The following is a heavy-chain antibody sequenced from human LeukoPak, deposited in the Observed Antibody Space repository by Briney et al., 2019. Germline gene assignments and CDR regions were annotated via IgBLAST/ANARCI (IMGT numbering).Heavy chain of an antibody. Sequence: PGGSLRLSCAASGFTFSSYSMNWVRQAPGKGLEWASSISSSSSYIYYADSVKGRFTISRDNAKNSPYLQMNSLRAEDTAVYYCARDSSSSRDAFDIWGQGTMVTVSS. D-gene: IGHD6-13*01. CDR3: ARDSSSSRDAFDI. V-gene: IGHV3-21*01. CDR1: GFTFSSYS. CDR2: ISSSSSYI. J-gene: IGHJ3*02.